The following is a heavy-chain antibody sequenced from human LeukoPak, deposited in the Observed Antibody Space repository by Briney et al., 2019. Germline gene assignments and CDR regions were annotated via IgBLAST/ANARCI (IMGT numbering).Heavy chain of an antibody. D-gene: IGHD6-19*01. Sequence: ASVKVSCKASGYTFTSYGISWVRQAPGQGLEWMGWISAYNGNTNYAQKLQGRVTMTTDTSTSTAYMELRSLRSDDTAVYYCARGRISSGWYLGAFDIWGQGTMVTVSS. J-gene: IGHJ3*02. CDR1: GYTFTSYG. CDR2: ISAYNGNT. CDR3: ARGRISSGWYLGAFDI. V-gene: IGHV1-18*01.